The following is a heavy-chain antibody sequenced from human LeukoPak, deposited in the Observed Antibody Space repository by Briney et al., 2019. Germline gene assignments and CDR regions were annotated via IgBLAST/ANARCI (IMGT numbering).Heavy chain of an antibody. CDR3: ARDHVNPDFGVVIEYYFDY. CDR2: NIPIFGTA. D-gene: IGHD3-3*01. Sequence: ASVKVSCKASGGTFSSYAISWVRQAPGQGLEWMGGNIPIFGTANYAQKFQGRVTITADESTSTAYMELSSLRSEDTAVYYCARDHVNPDFGVVIEYYFDYWGQGTLVTASS. V-gene: IGHV1-69*13. CDR1: GGTFSSYA. J-gene: IGHJ4*02.